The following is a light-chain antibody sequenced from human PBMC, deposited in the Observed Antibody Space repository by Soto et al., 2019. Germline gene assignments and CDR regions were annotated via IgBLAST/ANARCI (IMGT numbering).Light chain of an antibody. CDR3: HQDYNLPYT. Sequence: EIAMTQSPATLSLSPGERATLSCRASQSVSSSYLSWYQQKPGQAPRVLIYGASTRATGIPARFSGSGSGTDFTLTISSLQPEDFAVYYCHQDYNLPYTFGQGTNLEIK. CDR1: QSVSSSY. CDR2: GAS. V-gene: IGKV3D-7*01. J-gene: IGKJ2*01.